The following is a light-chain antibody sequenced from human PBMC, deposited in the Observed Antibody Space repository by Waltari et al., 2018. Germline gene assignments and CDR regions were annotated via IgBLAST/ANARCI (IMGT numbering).Light chain of an antibody. V-gene: IGKV1-9*01. Sequence: DIQLTQAPSFLSASVGDRVSIACRASQGITNYLAWYQQKPGKAPKLLIYVASTLQSGVPARFSGSGAGTDFTLTISSLQPEDFATDYCQQFHTFTFGPGTKVDIK. CDR3: QQFHTFT. CDR1: QGITNY. J-gene: IGKJ3*01. CDR2: VAS.